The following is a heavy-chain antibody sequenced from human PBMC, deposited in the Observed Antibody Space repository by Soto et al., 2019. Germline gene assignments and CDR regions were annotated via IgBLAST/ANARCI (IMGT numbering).Heavy chain of an antibody. J-gene: IGHJ5*02. D-gene: IGHD1-26*01. CDR1: GFTFSSYA. CDR2: ISSSGGTT. Sequence: EVQLLESGGGLVQPGGSLRLSCAASGFTFSSYAMSWVRQAPGKGLEWVSAISSSGGTTYYADSVKGRFTISRDNSKNTLYLQMNSLRAEDTAVYYCAKELPYSGSYSRCFDPWGQGTLVTVSS. CDR3: AKELPYSGSYSRCFDP. V-gene: IGHV3-23*01.